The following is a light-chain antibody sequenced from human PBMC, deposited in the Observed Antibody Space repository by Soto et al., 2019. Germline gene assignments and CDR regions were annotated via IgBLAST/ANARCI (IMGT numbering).Light chain of an antibody. V-gene: IGLV2-14*01. CDR2: EVT. Sequence: QSALTQPASVSGSPGQSITISCTGTNSDVVNYNYVSWYQQHPGKVPKLMISEVTKRPSGVSNRFSGSKSGNTASLTISGLQPEDEADYYCSSYTSTFSVVFVGGTKLTVL. CDR1: NSDVVNYNY. CDR3: SSYTSTFSVV. J-gene: IGLJ2*01.